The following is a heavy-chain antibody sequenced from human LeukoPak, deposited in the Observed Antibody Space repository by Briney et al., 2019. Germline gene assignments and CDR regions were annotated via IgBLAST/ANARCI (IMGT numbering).Heavy chain of an antibody. J-gene: IGHJ4*02. CDR1: GGTFSSYA. D-gene: IGHD2-2*02. Sequence: GSSVKVSCKASGGTFSSYAISWVRQAPGQGLEWMGGIIPIFGTANYAQKFQGRVTIATDESTSTAYMELSSLRSEDTAVYYCARGGVGYCSSTSCYTFDYWGQGTLVTVSS. CDR2: IIPIFGTA. V-gene: IGHV1-69*05. CDR3: ARGGVGYCSSTSCYTFDY.